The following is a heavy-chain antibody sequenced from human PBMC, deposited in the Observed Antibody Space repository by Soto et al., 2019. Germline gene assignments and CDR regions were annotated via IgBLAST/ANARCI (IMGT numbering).Heavy chain of an antibody. D-gene: IGHD6-6*01. V-gene: IGHV4-61*08. CDR2: IHDSGST. CDR3: GSDRPGSL. J-gene: IGHJ4*02. Sequence: SETLSLTCNVSGGSLRNNGYYWSWVRQPPAKGLEMIGYIHDSGSTNYNPSLKSRVTISLDTSKNQIYLNLTPVTAADTATYYCGSDRPGSLWGQGALVTVSS. CDR1: GGSLRNNGYY.